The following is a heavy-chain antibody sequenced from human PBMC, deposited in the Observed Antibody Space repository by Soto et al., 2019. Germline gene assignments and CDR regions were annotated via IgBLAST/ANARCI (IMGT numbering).Heavy chain of an antibody. D-gene: IGHD4-17*01. CDR2: ITWNSDTI. CDR3: AKTTATTNYYYGMDV. Sequence: GGSLRLSCAASGFTFDDYAFHWVRQAPGKGLEWVSGITWNSDTIGYADSVKGRFTISRDNAKNSLYLQMNSLRAEDTALYYCAKTTATTNYYYGMDVWGQGTTVTVSS. CDR1: GFTFDDYA. J-gene: IGHJ6*02. V-gene: IGHV3-9*01.